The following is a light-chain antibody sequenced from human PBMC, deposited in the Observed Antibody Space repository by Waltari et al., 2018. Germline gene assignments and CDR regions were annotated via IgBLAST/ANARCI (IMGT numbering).Light chain of an antibody. J-gene: IGKJ1*01. V-gene: IGKV3-20*01. Sequence: EIVLTPSPGTLSLSPGERATLSSWASQSVGGSLAWYQQKPGQAPRLLSYGASSRATGIPDRFSGSGSGTVFSLSISRLEPEDFAVYYCQHYVRLPVTFGQGTKVEIK. CDR3: QHYVRLPVT. CDR2: GAS. CDR1: QSVGGS.